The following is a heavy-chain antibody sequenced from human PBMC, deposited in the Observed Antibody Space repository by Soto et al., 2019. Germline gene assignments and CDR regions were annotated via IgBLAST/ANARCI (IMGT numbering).Heavy chain of an antibody. D-gene: IGHD3-22*01. CDR2: IKQDGSEK. Sequence: GGSLRLSCAASGFTFSSFWMRWVRQAPGKGLEWVANIKQDGSEKYYVDSVKGRFTISRDNAKNSLYLQMNSLRAEDTAVYYWASYFYYDSSGSYLRYWGQGTLVTVSS. CDR3: ASYFYYDSSGSYLRY. CDR1: GFTFSSFW. J-gene: IGHJ4*02. V-gene: IGHV3-7*05.